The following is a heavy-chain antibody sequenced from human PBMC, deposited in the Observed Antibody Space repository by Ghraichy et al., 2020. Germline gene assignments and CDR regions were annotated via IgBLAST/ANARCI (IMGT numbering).Heavy chain of an antibody. D-gene: IGHD2-15*01. J-gene: IGHJ1*01. CDR3: SAYCNSGGCYTTFLH. Sequence: SETLSLTCTVTGDSVTSTSLFWDWIRQSPGKGLEWIGSVDYSGSAYYNPSLKSRVSMSVDTSKNQFSLRLAAVTAADTALYYCSAYCNSGGCYTTFLHWGLGTPVIVSS. CDR1: GDSVTSTSLF. V-gene: IGHV4-39*01. CDR2: VDYSGSA.